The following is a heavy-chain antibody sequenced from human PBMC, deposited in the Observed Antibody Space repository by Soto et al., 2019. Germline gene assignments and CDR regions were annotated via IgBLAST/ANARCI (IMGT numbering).Heavy chain of an antibody. J-gene: IGHJ6*02. V-gene: IGHV3-74*01. D-gene: IGHD3-10*01. Sequence: EVQLVESGGGLVQPGGSLRLSCAASGFTFSSYCMHWVRQAPGKGLVWVSRINIDGSSTSYADSVKGRITISRDNAINTRFMQLHSRRAEDLAVYLSAGELALIKPEGSGTSAAWGYYYALDVWGQGTTVTVSS. CDR3: AGELALIKPEGSGTSAAWGYYYALDV. CDR2: INIDGSST. CDR1: GFTFSSYC.